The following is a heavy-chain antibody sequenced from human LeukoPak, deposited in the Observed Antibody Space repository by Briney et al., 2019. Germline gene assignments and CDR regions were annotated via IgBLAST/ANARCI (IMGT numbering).Heavy chain of an antibody. V-gene: IGHV3-21*03. J-gene: IGHJ5*02. D-gene: IGHD1-14*01. CDR2: FSTSSSHI. Sequence: GGSLRLSCAASGFTFSSYSMNWVRQAPGKGLEWVSYFSTSSSHIYYADSVKGRFTISRDNSNNSLFVQMNSLRAEDTAVYFCANKPAGFDPWGQGTLVTVSS. CDR3: ANKPAGFDP. CDR1: GFTFSSYS.